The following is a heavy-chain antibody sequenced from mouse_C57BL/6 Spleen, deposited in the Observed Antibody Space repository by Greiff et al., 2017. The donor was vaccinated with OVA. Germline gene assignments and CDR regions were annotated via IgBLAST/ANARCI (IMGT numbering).Heavy chain of an antibody. CDR1: GYAFSSSW. J-gene: IGHJ2*01. CDR3: VEGNYYGRSLFY. D-gene: IGHD1-1*01. Sequence: QVQLQQSGPELVKPGASVKISCKASGYAFSSSWMNWVKQRPGTGLEWIGRIYPGDGDTNYNGKFKGKATLTADKSSSTAYMQLSSLTSEDSAVYFCVEGNYYGRSLFYWGQGTTLTVSS. V-gene: IGHV1-82*01. CDR2: IYPGDGDT.